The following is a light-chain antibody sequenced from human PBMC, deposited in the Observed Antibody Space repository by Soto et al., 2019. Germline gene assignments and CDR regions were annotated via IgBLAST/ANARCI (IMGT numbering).Light chain of an antibody. CDR1: ISDVGAYNY. Sequence: QSLLTQPASVSGSPGQSITISCAGTISDVGAYNYVSWYQQHPGKAPKLMIYEVSNRPSGVSNRFSGSKSGDTASLTISGLQAEDEAAYYSTSYTNSSTLGVFGTGTKVTVL. CDR3: TSYTNSSTLGV. CDR2: EVS. V-gene: IGLV2-14*01. J-gene: IGLJ1*01.